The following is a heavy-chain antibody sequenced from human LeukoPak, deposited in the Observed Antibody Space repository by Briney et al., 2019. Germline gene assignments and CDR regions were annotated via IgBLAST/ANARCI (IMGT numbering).Heavy chain of an antibody. Sequence: SETLSLTCTVSGGSISSGGYCWSWIRQHPGKGLEWIGYIYYSGSTYYNPSLKSRVTISVDTSKNQFSLKLSSVTAADTAVYYCARGNYFDYWGQGTLVTVSS. V-gene: IGHV4-31*03. CDR1: GGSISSGGYC. J-gene: IGHJ4*02. CDR2: IYYSGST. CDR3: ARGNYFDY.